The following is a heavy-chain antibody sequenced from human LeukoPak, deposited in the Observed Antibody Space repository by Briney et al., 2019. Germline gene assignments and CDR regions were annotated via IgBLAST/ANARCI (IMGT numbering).Heavy chain of an antibody. Sequence: ETLSLTCTVSGGSISSYYWSWVRQAPGKGLEWVSAISGSGGSTYYADSVKGRFTISRDNSKNTLYLQMNSLRAEDTAVYYCAKEQDNYDILTGYYSGYFDYWGQGTLVTVSS. J-gene: IGHJ4*02. CDR2: ISGSGGST. CDR1: GGSISSYY. CDR3: AKEQDNYDILTGYYSGYFDY. V-gene: IGHV3-23*01. D-gene: IGHD3-9*01.